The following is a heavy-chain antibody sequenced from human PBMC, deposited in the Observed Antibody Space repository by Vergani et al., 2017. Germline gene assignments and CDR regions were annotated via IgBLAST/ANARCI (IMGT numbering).Heavy chain of an antibody. CDR3: ARYGDRKGNNWFDP. CDR2: IYYSGST. V-gene: IGHV4-30-4*01. J-gene: IGHJ5*02. D-gene: IGHD4-17*01. Sequence: QVQLLESGPGLVKPSQTLSLTCTVSGGSISSGDYYWSWLRQPPGKGLEWIGYIYYSGSTYYNPSLKSRVTISVDTSKNQFSLKLSSVTAADTAVYYCARYGDRKGNNWFDPWGQGTLVTVSS. CDR1: GGSISSGDYY.